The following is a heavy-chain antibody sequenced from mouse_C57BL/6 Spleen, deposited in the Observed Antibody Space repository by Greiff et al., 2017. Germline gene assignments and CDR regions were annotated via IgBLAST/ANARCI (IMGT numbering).Heavy chain of an antibody. CDR2: ISDGGSYT. V-gene: IGHV5-4*01. J-gene: IGHJ4*01. Sequence: EVQLVESGGGLVKPGGSLKLSCAASGFTFSSYAMSWVRQTPEKRLEWVATISDGGSYTYYPDNVKGRFTISRDNAKNNLYLQMSHLKAEDTAMYYCARGGTYDSKDYAMVYWGQGTSVTVSS. CDR1: GFTFSSYA. D-gene: IGHD2-5*01. CDR3: ARGGTYDSKDYAMVY.